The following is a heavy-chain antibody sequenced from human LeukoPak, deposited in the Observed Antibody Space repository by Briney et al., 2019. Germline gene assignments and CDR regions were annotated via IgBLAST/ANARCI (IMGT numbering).Heavy chain of an antibody. CDR3: AQWSRYFDY. Sequence: TGGSLRLSCTASGFTVSTNYMSWVRPAPGKGLEWVSAISGSGYSTYYADSVKGRFTISRDDSKNTLYLQMNSLRAEDTALYFCAQWSRYFDYWGQGTLVTVSS. CDR2: ISGSGYST. D-gene: IGHD1-26*01. V-gene: IGHV3-23*01. J-gene: IGHJ4*02. CDR1: GFTVSTNY.